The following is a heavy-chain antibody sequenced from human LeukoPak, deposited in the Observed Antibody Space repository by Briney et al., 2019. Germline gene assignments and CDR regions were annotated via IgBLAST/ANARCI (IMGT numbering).Heavy chain of an antibody. J-gene: IGHJ5*02. Sequence: ASVKVSCKASRYTFTGYYMHWVRQATGQGLEWMGWMNPNSGNTGYAQKFQGRVTMTRNTSISTAYMELSSLRSEDTAVYYCATQAYGDYVWFDPWGQGTLVTVSS. CDR3: ATQAYGDYVWFDP. V-gene: IGHV1-8*02. D-gene: IGHD4-17*01. CDR1: RYTFTGYY. CDR2: MNPNSGNT.